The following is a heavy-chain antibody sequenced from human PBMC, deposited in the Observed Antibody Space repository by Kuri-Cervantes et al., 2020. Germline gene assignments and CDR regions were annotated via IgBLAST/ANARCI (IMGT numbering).Heavy chain of an antibody. CDR1: GFTFSSYA. V-gene: IGHV3-21*01. D-gene: IGHD4-11*01. CDR2: ISSSSYI. Sequence: ETLSLSCAASGFTFSSYAMHWVRQAPGKGLEWVSSISSSSYIYYADSVKGRFTISRDNAKNTRYLQMNSLRAEVTAVYYCARVGGLHIVWGQGITVTVSS. CDR3: ARVGGLHIV. J-gene: IGHJ6*02.